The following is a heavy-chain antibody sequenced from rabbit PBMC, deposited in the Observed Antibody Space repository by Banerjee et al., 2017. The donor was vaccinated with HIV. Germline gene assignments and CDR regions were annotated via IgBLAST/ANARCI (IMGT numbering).Heavy chain of an antibody. D-gene: IGHD2-1*01. CDR1: GFSFSNGYV. CDR2: INTISGDT. J-gene: IGHJ4*01. CDR3: ARGETTMTMILLWGYFNL. Sequence: QEQLEESGGDLVKPEGSLTLTCTASGFSFSNGYVMCWVRQAPGKGLEWIACINTISGDTVYATWAKGRFTISKASSTTVTLQMTSLTAADTATYFCARGETTMTMILLWGYFNLWGPGTLVTVS. V-gene: IGHV1S45*01.